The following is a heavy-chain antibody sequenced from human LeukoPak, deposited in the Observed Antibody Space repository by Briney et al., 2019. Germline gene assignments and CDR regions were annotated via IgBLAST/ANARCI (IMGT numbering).Heavy chain of an antibody. V-gene: IGHV4-34*01. CDR3: ARVGSSGWYGWFDP. CDR2: INHSGST. D-gene: IGHD6-19*01. Sequence: PSETLSLTCAVYGGSFSGYYWSWIRQPPGKGLEWIGEINHSGSTNYNPSLKSRVTISVDTSKNQFSLKLSPVTAADTAVYYCARVGSSGWYGWFDPWGQGTLVTVSS. CDR1: GGSFSGYY. J-gene: IGHJ5*02.